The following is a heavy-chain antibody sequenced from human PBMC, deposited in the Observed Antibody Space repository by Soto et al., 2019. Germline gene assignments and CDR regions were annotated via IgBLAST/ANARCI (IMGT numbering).Heavy chain of an antibody. V-gene: IGHV3-13*01. CDR2: IGTAGDT. CDR1: GFTFSSYD. Sequence: GSLRLSCAASGFTFSSYDMHLVRQATGKGLEWVSAIGTAGDTYYPGSVKGRFAISRENAKNSLYLQMNSLRAEDTAVYYCARHVVVAATSWFDPWGQGTLVTVSS. CDR3: ARHVVVAATSWFDP. D-gene: IGHD2-15*01. J-gene: IGHJ5*02.